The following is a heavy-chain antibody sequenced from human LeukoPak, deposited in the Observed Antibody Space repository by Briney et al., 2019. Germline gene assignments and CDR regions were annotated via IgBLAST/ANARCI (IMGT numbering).Heavy chain of an antibody. V-gene: IGHV4-59*01. J-gene: IGHJ4*02. CDR1: GGSISSYY. CDR2: IYYSGST. CDR3: ARVGSSSWYFPFFDY. Sequence: PSETLSLTCTVSGGSISSYYWSWIRQPPGKGLEWIGYIYYSGSTNYNPSLKSRVTISVDTSKNQFSLKLSSVTAADTAVYYCARVGSSSWYFPFFDYWGQGTLVTVSS. D-gene: IGHD6-13*01.